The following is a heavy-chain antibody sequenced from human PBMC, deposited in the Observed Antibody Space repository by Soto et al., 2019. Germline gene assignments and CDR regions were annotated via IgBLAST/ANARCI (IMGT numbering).Heavy chain of an antibody. CDR3: ARDRVWFGEWNGMDV. CDR2: IYYSGST. CDR1: GGSVSSGSYY. V-gene: IGHV4-61*01. J-gene: IGHJ6*02. Sequence: SETLSLTCTVSGGSVSSGSYYWSWIRQPPGKGLEWIGYIYYSGSTNYNPSLKSRVTISVDTSKNQFSLKLSSVTAADTAVYYCARDRVWFGEWNGMDVWGQGTTVTVSS. D-gene: IGHD3-10*01.